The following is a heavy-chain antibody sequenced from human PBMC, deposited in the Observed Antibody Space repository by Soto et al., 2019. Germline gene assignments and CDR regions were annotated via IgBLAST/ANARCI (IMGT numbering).Heavy chain of an antibody. V-gene: IGHV4-4*02. D-gene: IGHD2-15*01. J-gene: IGHJ6*02. CDR1: GASICSCNW. CDR3: ARDKVVAAYGMDV. Sequence: LALTGAAAGASICSCNWGGWVRHPPGKGLEWIGEIYHSGSTNYNPSLKSRATISVDKSKNQLYLKISSVTAADTAVYYWARDKVVAAYGMDVWGQGTTLTGSS. CDR2: IYHSGST.